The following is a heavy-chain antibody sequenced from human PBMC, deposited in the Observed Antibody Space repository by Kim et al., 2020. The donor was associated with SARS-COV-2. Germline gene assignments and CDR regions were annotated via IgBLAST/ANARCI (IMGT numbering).Heavy chain of an antibody. CDR1: EFTFNRNA. CDR3: AIKGLRVEGPDWFDP. V-gene: IGHV3-23*01. D-gene: IGHD3-3*01. CDR2: ISESGDRT. Sequence: GGSLRLSCVVSEFTFNRNAMSWARQAPGKGLEWVSSISESGDRTYYADSVKGRFTISRDSSKNTVFLQMNGLRAEDTAMYFCAIKGLRVEGPDWFDPWGQGTLVTVSS. J-gene: IGHJ5*02.